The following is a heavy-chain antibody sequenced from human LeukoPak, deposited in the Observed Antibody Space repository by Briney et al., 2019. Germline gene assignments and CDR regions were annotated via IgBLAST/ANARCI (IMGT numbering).Heavy chain of an antibody. D-gene: IGHD3-22*01. V-gene: IGHV3-30*01. CDR1: GFTLTDYG. Sequence: PGRSLRLSCAASGFTLTDYGIHWVRQVPGKGLEWVAVLSYDGSDRYYADSVNGRFTISRDISSDTVSLQMNSLRVEDTAVYFCARDRINMMVLVHDSGLDLWGQGTLVTVSS. CDR2: LSYDGSDR. CDR3: ARDRINMMVLVHDSGLDL. J-gene: IGHJ5*02.